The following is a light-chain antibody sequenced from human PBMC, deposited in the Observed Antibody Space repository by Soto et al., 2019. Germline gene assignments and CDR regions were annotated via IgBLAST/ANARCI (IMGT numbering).Light chain of an antibody. Sequence: QSVLTQPPSASGTPGQTVTISCSGSSSNIGSAYIYWYQHLPGTAPKLLIYRNNQRPSGVPDRFSASKSGTSASLAISGLRSEDEDDYYCAAWDDSLVVFGGGTQLTVL. CDR2: RNN. V-gene: IGLV1-47*01. CDR1: SSNIGSAY. CDR3: AAWDDSLVV. J-gene: IGLJ2*01.